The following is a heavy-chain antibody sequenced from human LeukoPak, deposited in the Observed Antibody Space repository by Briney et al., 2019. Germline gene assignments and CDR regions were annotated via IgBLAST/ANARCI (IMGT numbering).Heavy chain of an antibody. D-gene: IGHD2-15*01. CDR3: AKVASSYYYYYMDV. V-gene: IGHV3-30*02. J-gene: IGHJ6*03. Sequence: GGSLRLSCAASGFTFSSYGMHWVRQAPGKGLEWVAFIRYDGSNKYYADSVKGRFTISRDNSKNTLYLQMNSLRAEDTAVYYCAKVASSYYYYYMDVWGKGTTVTVSS. CDR2: IRYDGSNK. CDR1: GFTFSSYG.